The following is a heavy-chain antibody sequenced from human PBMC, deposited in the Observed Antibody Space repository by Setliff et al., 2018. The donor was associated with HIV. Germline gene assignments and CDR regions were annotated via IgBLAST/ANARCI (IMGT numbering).Heavy chain of an antibody. Sequence: SETLSLTCIVSGGSIDNYYWNWVRQPPGKGPEWIGNMCHNENGVTTNQNPSLKSRVVMYLDRTKNEFSLSLSSATTADTAVYYCARDRGSGWYGYFQQWGQGSQVTVSS. J-gene: IGHJ1*01. CDR3: ARDRGSGWYGYFQQ. CDR1: GGSIDNYY. CDR2: MCHNENGVTT. D-gene: IGHD6-19*01. V-gene: IGHV4-59*01.